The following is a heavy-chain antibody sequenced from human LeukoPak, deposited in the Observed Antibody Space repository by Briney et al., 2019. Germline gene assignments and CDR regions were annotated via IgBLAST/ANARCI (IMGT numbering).Heavy chain of an antibody. CDR2: ITSGSSYI. Sequence: GGSLRLSCAASGFTFSSYNMNWVRQAPGKGLEWVSSITSGSSYIYYADSVKGRFTISRDNSKNRLYLQMNSLRVEDAAVYYCANLRYSSGWAFDYWGQGTLVTVSS. CDR3: ANLRYSSGWAFDY. D-gene: IGHD6-19*01. CDR1: GFTFSSYN. J-gene: IGHJ4*02. V-gene: IGHV3-21*01.